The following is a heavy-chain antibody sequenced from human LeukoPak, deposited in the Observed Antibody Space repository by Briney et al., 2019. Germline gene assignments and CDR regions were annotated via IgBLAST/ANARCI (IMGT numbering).Heavy chain of an antibody. J-gene: IGHJ6*03. CDR2: ISPYNGNI. V-gene: IGHV1-18*01. CDR1: GYTFTSYG. D-gene: IGHD3-3*01. Sequence: ASVKVSCKASGYTFTSYGISWVRQAPGQGLEWMGWISPYNGNINFAQQLQGRVTMTTDTSTSTAYMELRSLRSGDTAVYYCARTRWGVVNHYYYYYYMDVWGKGTTVTVSS. CDR3: ARTRWGVVNHYYYYYYMDV.